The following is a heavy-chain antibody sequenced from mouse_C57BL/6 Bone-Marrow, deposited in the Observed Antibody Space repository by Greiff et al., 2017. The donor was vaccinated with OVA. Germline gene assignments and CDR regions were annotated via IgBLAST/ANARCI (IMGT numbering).Heavy chain of an antibody. Sequence: VQLKESGPGLVKPSQSLSLTCSVTGYSITSGYYWNWIRQFPGNKLEWMGYISYDGSNNYNPSLKNRISITRDTSKNQFFLKLNSVTTEDTATYYGARGGHYLDYWGQGTTRTGSS. J-gene: IGHJ2*01. CDR3: ARGGHYLDY. V-gene: IGHV3-6*01. CDR2: ISYDGSN. CDR1: GYSITSGYY.